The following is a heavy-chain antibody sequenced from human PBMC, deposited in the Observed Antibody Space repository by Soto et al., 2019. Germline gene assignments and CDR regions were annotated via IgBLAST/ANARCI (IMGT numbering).Heavy chain of an antibody. CDR1: GYTFTSYG. D-gene: IGHD1-7*01. J-gene: IGHJ6*02. CDR2: INPSGGST. Sequence: ASVKVSCKASGYTFTSYGISWVRQAPGQGLEWMGIINPSGGSTSYAQKFQGRVTMTRDTSTSTVYMELSSLRSEDTAVYYCARDNSLTGTYYGMDVWGQGTTVTVSS. CDR3: ARDNSLTGTYYGMDV. V-gene: IGHV1-46*01.